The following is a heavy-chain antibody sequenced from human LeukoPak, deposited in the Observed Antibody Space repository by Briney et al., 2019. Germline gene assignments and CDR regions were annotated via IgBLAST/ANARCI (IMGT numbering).Heavy chain of an antibody. CDR3: ARGSPWELPEFDY. J-gene: IGHJ4*02. CDR2: INPNSGST. D-gene: IGHD1-26*01. Sequence: ASVKVSCKASGYTFTGYYMHWVRQAPGQGLEWMGWINPNSGSTNYAQKFQGRVTMTRDTSISTAYMELRSLRSDDTAVYYCARGSPWELPEFDYWGQGTLVTVSS. V-gene: IGHV1-2*02. CDR1: GYTFTGYY.